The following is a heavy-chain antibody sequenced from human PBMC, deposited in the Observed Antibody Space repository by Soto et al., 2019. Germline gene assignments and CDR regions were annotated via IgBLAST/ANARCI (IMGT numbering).Heavy chain of an antibody. Sequence: PGGSLRLSCAASGFTFDDYAMYWVRQAPGKALEWVSSINWNSGTINYADSVKGRFTISRDNAKNSLYLQMNSLRTEDTALYYCAKGSHRPSHAGWFDPWGQGTQVTVSS. CDR1: GFTFDDYA. D-gene: IGHD2-8*01. CDR2: INWNSGTI. V-gene: IGHV3-9*01. J-gene: IGHJ5*02. CDR3: AKGSHRPSHAGWFDP.